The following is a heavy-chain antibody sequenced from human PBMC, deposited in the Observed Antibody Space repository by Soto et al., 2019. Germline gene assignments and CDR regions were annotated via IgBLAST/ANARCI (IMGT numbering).Heavy chain of an antibody. V-gene: IGHV1-8*01. CDR2: TNPKRGDA. Sequence: QVQLVQSGAEVKKPGASVKVSCKASGYTFTNFDINWVRQAPGQGLEWMGWTNPKRGDAGYAQKFEGRVIMTRDTSKSIAYMEVSSLRSEDTAMYYCARINSDCVRTSCHLDYWGQGTLVTVSS. CDR3: ARINSDCVRTSCHLDY. D-gene: IGHD2-2*01. J-gene: IGHJ4*02. CDR1: GYTFTNFD.